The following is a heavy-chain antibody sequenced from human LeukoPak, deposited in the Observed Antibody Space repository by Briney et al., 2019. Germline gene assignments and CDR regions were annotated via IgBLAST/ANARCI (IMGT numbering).Heavy chain of an antibody. CDR2: ISAYNGNT. Sequence: ASVKVSCKASGYTFTSYGISWVRQAPGQGLEWMGWISAYNGNTNYAQKLQGRVTMTTDTSTSTAYMELRSLRSDDTAVYYCARVTSSSSPRYWFDPWGQGTLVTVSS. CDR3: ARVTSSSSPRYWFDP. J-gene: IGHJ5*02. D-gene: IGHD6-13*01. V-gene: IGHV1-18*01. CDR1: GYTFTSYG.